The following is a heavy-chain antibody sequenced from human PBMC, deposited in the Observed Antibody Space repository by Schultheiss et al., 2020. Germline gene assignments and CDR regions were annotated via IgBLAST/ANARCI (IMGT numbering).Heavy chain of an antibody. V-gene: IGHV3-48*04. CDR1: GFTFSSYG. J-gene: IGHJ4*02. D-gene: IGHD3-22*01. Sequence: GESLKISCAASGFTFSSYGMHWVRQAPGKGLEWVSYISSSGNTIYYADSVKGRFTISRDNARNSLYLQMNSLRAEDTAVYYCARTYYDSSGFHFDYWGQGTLVTVSS. CDR2: ISSSGNTI. CDR3: ARTYYDSSGFHFDY.